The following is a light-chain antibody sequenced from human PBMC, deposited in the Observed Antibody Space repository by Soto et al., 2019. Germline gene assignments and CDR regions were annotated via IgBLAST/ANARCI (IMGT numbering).Light chain of an antibody. CDR3: SSYTTSSTYV. Sequence: QSALPQPPSLYGSPGQSVTISCTGTSSDVGSYNRVSWYQQPPGTAPKLMIYDVSNRPSGVPDRFSGSKSGNAASLTITGLQAEDEADYYCSSYTTSSTYVFGTGTKVTVL. CDR2: DVS. CDR1: SSDVGSYNR. V-gene: IGLV2-18*02. J-gene: IGLJ1*01.